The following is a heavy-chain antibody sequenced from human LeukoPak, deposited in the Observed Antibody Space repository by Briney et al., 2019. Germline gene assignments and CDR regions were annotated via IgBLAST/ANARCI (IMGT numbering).Heavy chain of an antibody. CDR2: ISGSGGST. Sequence: GGSLRLSCAASGFTFSSYGMSWVRQAPGKGLEWVSAISGSGGSTYYADSVKGRFTISRDNSKNTLYLQMNSLRAEDTAVYYCAKSEDYYYYYYMDVWGKGTTVTISS. V-gene: IGHV3-23*01. CDR1: GFTFSSYG. J-gene: IGHJ6*03. CDR3: AKSEDYYYYYYMDV.